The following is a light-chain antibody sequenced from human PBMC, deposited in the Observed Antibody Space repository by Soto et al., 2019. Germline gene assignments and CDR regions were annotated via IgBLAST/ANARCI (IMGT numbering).Light chain of an antibody. V-gene: IGLV2-14*01. CDR2: EVS. CDR1: SSDVGGYNY. J-gene: IGLJ2*01. Sequence: QSALTQPASVSGSPGQSITIFCTGNSSDVGGYNYVSWSQQHPGTAPKLMIYEVSNRPSGVSNRFSGSKSGNTASLTISGLQAEDEADYYGSSYTSSSTRVVFGGGTKVTVL. CDR3: SSYTSSSTRVV.